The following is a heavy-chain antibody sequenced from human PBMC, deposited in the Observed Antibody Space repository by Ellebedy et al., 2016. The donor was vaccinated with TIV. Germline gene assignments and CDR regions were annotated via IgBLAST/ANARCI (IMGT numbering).Heavy chain of an antibody. CDR2: INAGNGNT. V-gene: IGHV1-3*01. CDR1: GYTLTTYA. Sequence: AASVKVSCKASGYTLTTYAMHWVRQAPGQRLEWMGWINAGNGNTKYSQKFQGRVTITRDTSASTAYMELSSLRSEDTAAYYCARQGDSNGMDLTAFDYWGQGTLVTVSA. J-gene: IGHJ4*02. D-gene: IGHD5-18*01. CDR3: ARQGDSNGMDLTAFDY.